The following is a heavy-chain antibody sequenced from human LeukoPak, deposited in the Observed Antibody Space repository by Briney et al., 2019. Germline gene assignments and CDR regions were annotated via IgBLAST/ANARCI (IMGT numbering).Heavy chain of an antibody. CDR2: IKQDGSEK. J-gene: IGHJ4*02. D-gene: IGHD5-18*01. Sequence: GGSLRLSCAASGFTISPYWISWVRQAPGKGLEWVANIKQDGSEKYYVDSVKGRFAISRDNAKNSVYPQMNGLRAEDTAVYYCARENTAVPGGDCWGQGTLVTVSS. CDR3: ARENTAVPGGDC. V-gene: IGHV3-7*01. CDR1: GFTISPYW.